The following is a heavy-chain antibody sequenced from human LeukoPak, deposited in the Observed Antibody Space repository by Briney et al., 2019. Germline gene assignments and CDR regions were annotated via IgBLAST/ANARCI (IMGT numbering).Heavy chain of an antibody. CDR3: ARGVGATYNWFDP. CDR2: ISSSSSYI. V-gene: IGHV3-21*01. Sequence: GGSLRLSCAASGFTFSSYSMNWVRQAPGKGLEWVSSISSSSSYIYYADSVKGRFTISRDNAKNSLYLQMNSLRAEDTAVYYCARGVGATYNWFDPWGQGTLVTVSP. CDR1: GFTFSSYS. J-gene: IGHJ5*02. D-gene: IGHD1-26*01.